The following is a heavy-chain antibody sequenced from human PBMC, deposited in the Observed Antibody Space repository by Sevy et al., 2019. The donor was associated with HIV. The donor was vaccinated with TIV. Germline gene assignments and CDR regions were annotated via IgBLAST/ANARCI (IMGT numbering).Heavy chain of an antibody. V-gene: IGHV3-48*03. CDR3: AKNGSGSLRYYYGMDV. CDR2: ISSSGSTI. D-gene: IGHD3-10*01. J-gene: IGHJ6*02. Sequence: GGSLRLSCAASGFTFSSYEMNWVRQAPGKGLEWVSYISSSGSTIYYADSVKGRFTISRDNAKNSLYLQMNSLRAEDTAVYYCAKNGSGSLRYYYGMDVWGQGTTVTVSS. CDR1: GFTFSSYE.